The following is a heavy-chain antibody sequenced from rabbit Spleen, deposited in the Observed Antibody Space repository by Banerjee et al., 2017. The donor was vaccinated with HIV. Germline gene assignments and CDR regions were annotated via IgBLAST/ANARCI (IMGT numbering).Heavy chain of an antibody. Sequence: QEQLVESGGGLVKPEGSLKLSCTASGFSFSNKAVMCWVRQAPGKGLEWIACINTATGKGVYATWAKGRFTISRTSSTTVTLQMTSLTAADTATYFCARDLTSVIGWNFNLWGPGTLVTVS. J-gene: IGHJ4*01. CDR3: ARDLTSVIGWNFNL. D-gene: IGHD1-1*01. CDR1: GFSFSNKAV. V-gene: IGHV1S45*01. CDR2: INTATGKG.